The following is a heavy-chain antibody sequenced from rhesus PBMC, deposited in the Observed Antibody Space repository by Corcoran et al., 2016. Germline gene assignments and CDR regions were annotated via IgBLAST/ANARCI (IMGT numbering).Heavy chain of an antibody. CDR1: GGSISSHH. V-gene: IGHV4-173*01. CDR2: FFGGSGTP. D-gene: IGHD2-21*01. CDR3: ARGCAGSGCPLVSIDY. J-gene: IGHJ4*01. Sequence: QLQLQESGPGLVKSSETLSLTCAVSGGSISSHHWIWIHQPPGKGLEWIGRFFGGSGTPSYNPSLKCRVTFSTDTSKNQFSLKLSSGTAADSAVYYCARGCAGSGCPLVSIDYWGQGVLVTVSS.